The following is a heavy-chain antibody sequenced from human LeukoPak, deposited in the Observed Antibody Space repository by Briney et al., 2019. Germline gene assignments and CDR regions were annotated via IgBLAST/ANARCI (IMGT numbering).Heavy chain of an antibody. CDR3: ARSLERDYHGANYYMNNWFDP. D-gene: IGHD3-10*01. J-gene: IGHJ5*02. V-gene: IGHV3-33*01. Sequence: PGRSLRLSCAPSGFTFSNYVMHWVRQAPGKGLEWVAVIWYDRSNKYYADSVKGRFTISRDNSKNTLYLQMNSLRAEDTAVYYCARSLERDYHGANYYMNNWFDPWGQGTLVTVSS. CDR1: GFTFSNYV. CDR2: IWYDRSNK.